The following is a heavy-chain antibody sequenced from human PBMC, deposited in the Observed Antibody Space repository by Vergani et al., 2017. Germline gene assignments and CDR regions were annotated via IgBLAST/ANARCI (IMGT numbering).Heavy chain of an antibody. V-gene: IGHV4-59*01. D-gene: IGHD3-22*01. J-gene: IGHJ5*02. CDR1: FDSIRNFY. CDR2: IHYSENT. CDR3: ARCFRYEGMIYGGTVENWFDH. Sequence: QVQLQESGPGLVKSSETLSLTCSVSFDSIRNFYCNWIRQPPGKGLEWIGSIHYSENTNYNPSLKTRVTISVDTSKNQFSLTLTSVTAADTAVYYCARCFRYEGMIYGGTVENWFDHWGQGTLVTVSS.